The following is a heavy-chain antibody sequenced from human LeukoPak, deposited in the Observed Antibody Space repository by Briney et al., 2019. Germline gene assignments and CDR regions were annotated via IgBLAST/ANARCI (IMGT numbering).Heavy chain of an antibody. CDR3: ATENYDILTGYY. CDR1: GGSFRGYY. Sequence: SETLSLTCAVYGGSFRGYYWSWIRQPPGKGLEWIGEINHSGSTNYNPSLKSRVTISVDTSKNQFSLKLSSVTAADTAVYYCATENYDILTGYYWGQGTLVTVSS. V-gene: IGHV4-34*01. CDR2: INHSGST. J-gene: IGHJ4*02. D-gene: IGHD3-9*01.